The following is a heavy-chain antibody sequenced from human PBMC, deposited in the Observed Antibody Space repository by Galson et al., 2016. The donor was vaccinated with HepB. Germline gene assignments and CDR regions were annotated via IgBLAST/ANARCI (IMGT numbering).Heavy chain of an antibody. CDR3: ATYLGGIVRASDY. Sequence: SETLSLTCTVSGGSISRYYWSWIRQPPGKGPEWIGYIYYSGSTNYNPSLKSRVTISVDTSKNQFSLKLTSVTAADTAVYYCATYLGGIVRASDYWGQGTLVTVSS. CDR2: IYYSGST. V-gene: IGHV4-59*08. D-gene: IGHD1-26*01. CDR1: GGSISRYY. J-gene: IGHJ4*02.